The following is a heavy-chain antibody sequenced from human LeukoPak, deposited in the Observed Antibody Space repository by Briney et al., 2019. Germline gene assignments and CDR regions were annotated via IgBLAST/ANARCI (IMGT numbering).Heavy chain of an antibody. J-gene: IGHJ4*02. CDR3: ARGGSSSWYFVREDYDYFDY. CDR2: IKQDGSEK. CDR1: GFTFSSYW. V-gene: IGHV3-7*04. D-gene: IGHD6-13*01. Sequence: PGGSLRLSCAASGFTFSSYWMSWVRQAPGKGLEWVANIKQDGSEKYYVDSVKGRFTISRDNAKNSLYLQMNSLRAEDMAVYYCARGGSSSWYFVREDYDYFDYWGQGTLVTVSS.